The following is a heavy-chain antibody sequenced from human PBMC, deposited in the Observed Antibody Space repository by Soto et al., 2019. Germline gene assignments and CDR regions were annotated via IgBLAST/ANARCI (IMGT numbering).Heavy chain of an antibody. CDR1: GFTFSRYG. CDR3: ARDFRSPQIAVAGIVEYYFDY. J-gene: IGHJ4*02. Sequence: GGSLRLSCAASGFTFSRYGMHWVRQAPGKGLEWVAVIWYDGSNKYYADSVKGRFTISRDNSKNTLYLQMNSLRAEDTAVYYCARDFRSPQIAVAGIVEYYFDYWGQGTLVTVSS. D-gene: IGHD6-19*01. CDR2: IWYDGSNK. V-gene: IGHV3-33*01.